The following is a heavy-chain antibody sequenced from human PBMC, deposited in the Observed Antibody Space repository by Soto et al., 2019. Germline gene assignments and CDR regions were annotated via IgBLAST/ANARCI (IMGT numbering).Heavy chain of an antibody. Sequence: GGSLRLSCSASGFTFSSYAMHWVRQAPGKGLEYVSAISSNGGSTYYADSVKGRFTISRDNSKNTLYLQMSSLRAEDTAVYYCAREEQGSGWTRGAFDIWGQGTMVTVSS. CDR2: ISSNGGST. J-gene: IGHJ3*02. CDR3: AREEQGSGWTRGAFDI. V-gene: IGHV3-64D*06. D-gene: IGHD6-19*01. CDR1: GFTFSSYA.